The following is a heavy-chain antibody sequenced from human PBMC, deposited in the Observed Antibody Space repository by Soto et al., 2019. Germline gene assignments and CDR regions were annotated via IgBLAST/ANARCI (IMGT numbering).Heavy chain of an antibody. CDR2: IYYSGST. D-gene: IGHD5-18*01. CDR1: GGSVSSGSYY. Sequence: QVQLQESGPGLVKPSETLSLTCTVSGGSVSSGSYYWSWIRQPPGKGLEWIGYIYYSGSTNYNPSLKSRVTISVDTSMHQFSLKLSSVTAADTAVYYCARAAAYSYGYYYYYGMDVWGQGTTVTVSS. CDR3: ARAAAYSYGYYYYYGMDV. J-gene: IGHJ6*02. V-gene: IGHV4-61*01.